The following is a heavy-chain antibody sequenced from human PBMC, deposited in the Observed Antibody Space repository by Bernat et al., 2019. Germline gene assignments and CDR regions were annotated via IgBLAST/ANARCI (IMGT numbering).Heavy chain of an antibody. CDR2: ISSSSSYI. D-gene: IGHD4-17*01. J-gene: IGHJ4*02. V-gene: IGHV3-21*01. CDR3: VRDAITVTNDY. Sequence: EVQLVESGGGLVKPGGSLRLSCAASGFTFSSYSMNWVRQAPGKGLEWVSSISSSSSYIYYADSVKGRFTISGDNAKSSLYLQMNSLRAEDTAVNYCVRDAITVTNDYWGQGTLVTVSS. CDR1: GFTFSSYS.